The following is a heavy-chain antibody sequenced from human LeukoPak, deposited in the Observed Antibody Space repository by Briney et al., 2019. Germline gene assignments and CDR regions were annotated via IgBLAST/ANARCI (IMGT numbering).Heavy chain of an antibody. CDR2: ISYDGSNK. Sequence: GGSLRLSCAASGFTFSSYAMHWVRQAPGKGLEWVAVISYDGSNKYYADSVKGRFTISRDNSKNTLYLQMNSLRAEDTAVYYCAKIYDSSGYLDYFDYWGQGTLVTVSS. J-gene: IGHJ4*02. CDR1: GFTFSSYA. CDR3: AKIYDSSGYLDYFDY. V-gene: IGHV3-30*18. D-gene: IGHD3-22*01.